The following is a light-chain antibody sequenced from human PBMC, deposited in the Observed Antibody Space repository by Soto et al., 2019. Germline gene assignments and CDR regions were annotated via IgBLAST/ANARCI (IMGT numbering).Light chain of an antibody. J-gene: IGKJ4*01. CDR3: QQFSSYPLT. CDR1: QTVRNNY. Sequence: ELVWTQSTGTLSLSPGERYTRSCVASQTVRNNYLAWYQQKPGQAPRLLIYDASSRATGITDRFSGGGSGTDFTLTVSRLEPEDFAVYYCQQFSSYPLTFGGGTKVDIK. V-gene: IGKV3-20*01. CDR2: DAS.